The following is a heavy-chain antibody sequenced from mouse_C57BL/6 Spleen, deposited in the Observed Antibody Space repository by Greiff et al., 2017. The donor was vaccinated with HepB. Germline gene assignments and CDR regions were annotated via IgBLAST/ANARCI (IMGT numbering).Heavy chain of an antibody. Sequence: QVHVKQPGAELVKPGASVKLSCKASGYTFTSYWMHWVKQRPGQGLEWIGMIHPNSGSTNYNEKFKSKATLTVDKSSSTAYMQLSSLTSEDSAVYYCARGVDLNWYFDVWGTGTTVTVSS. CDR2: IHPNSGST. V-gene: IGHV1-64*01. CDR1: GYTFTSYW. CDR3: ARGVDLNWYFDV. J-gene: IGHJ1*03.